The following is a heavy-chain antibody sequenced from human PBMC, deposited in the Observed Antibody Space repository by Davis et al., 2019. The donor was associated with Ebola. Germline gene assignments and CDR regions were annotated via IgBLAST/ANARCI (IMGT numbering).Heavy chain of an antibody. Sequence: ASVKVSYKASGYTFTSYGITWVRQAPGQGLEWMGWINPHNGNTNYAQNVQGRVTMTTDTSTSTAYMEVGILRSDDTAVYYCARDTILEWLLISDYYGMDVWGQGTTVTVSS. J-gene: IGHJ6*02. CDR2: INPHNGNT. CDR3: ARDTILEWLLISDYYGMDV. V-gene: IGHV1-18*04. CDR1: GYTFTSYG. D-gene: IGHD3-3*01.